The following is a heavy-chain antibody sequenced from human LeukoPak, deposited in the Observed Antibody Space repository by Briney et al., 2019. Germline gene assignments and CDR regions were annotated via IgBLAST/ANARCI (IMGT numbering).Heavy chain of an antibody. J-gene: IGHJ4*02. D-gene: IGHD5-24*01. V-gene: IGHV1-2*02. CDR1: GYTFTGYY. Sequence: ASVKVSCKASGYTFTGYYMHWVRRAPGQGLEWMGWINPNSGGTNYAQRFQGRVTMTRDTSISTAYMELSRLRSDDTAVYYCAREIGDGYNYGWGQGTLVTVSS. CDR3: AREIGDGYNYG. CDR2: INPNSGGT.